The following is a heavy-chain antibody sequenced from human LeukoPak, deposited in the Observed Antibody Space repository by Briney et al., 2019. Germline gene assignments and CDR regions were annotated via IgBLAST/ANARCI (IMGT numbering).Heavy chain of an antibody. D-gene: IGHD6-19*01. CDR2: ITGGGDTT. J-gene: IGHJ4*02. CDR3: AKCEAGVAAICGGLYY. Sequence: GGSLRLSCAASGFTFRNYAMNWVRQAPGKGLEWVTTITGGGDTTYYADSVKGHFTISRDDSRSTLYLQMNSLGAEDTAKYYCAKCEAGVAAICGGLYYWGQGTLVTVSS. V-gene: IGHV3-23*01. CDR1: GFTFRNYA.